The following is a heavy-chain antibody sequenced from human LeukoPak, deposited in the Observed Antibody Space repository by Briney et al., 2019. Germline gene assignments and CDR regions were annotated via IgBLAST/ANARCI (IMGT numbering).Heavy chain of an antibody. V-gene: IGHV3-30*04. CDR1: GFTFSSYA. CDR3: AWSPKQWLENEYYFDY. J-gene: IGHJ4*02. D-gene: IGHD6-19*01. CDR2: ISYDGSNK. Sequence: GSLRLSCAASGFTFSSYAMHWVRQAPGKGLEWVAVISYDGSNKYYADSVKGRFTISRDNSKNTLYLQMNSLRAEDTAVYYCAWSPKQWLENEYYFDYWGQGTLVTVSS.